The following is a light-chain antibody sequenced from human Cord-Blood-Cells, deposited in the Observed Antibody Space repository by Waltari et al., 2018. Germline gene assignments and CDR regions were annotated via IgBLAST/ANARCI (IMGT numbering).Light chain of an antibody. J-gene: IGKJ2*01. CDR1: ESISSY. CDR2: AAS. V-gene: IGKV1-39*01. CDR3: QQSYSTLYT. Sequence: DIQRTQSPSSLSASVGDIVTITCRASESISSYLNWYQQKPGKAPKLLSDAASSFQSVVRTRFSGSGSGTDFTLTISSLQPEDFATYYCQQSYSTLYTLGQGPKLEIK.